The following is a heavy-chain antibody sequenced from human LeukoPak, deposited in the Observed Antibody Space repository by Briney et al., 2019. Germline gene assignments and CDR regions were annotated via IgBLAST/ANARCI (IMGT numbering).Heavy chain of an antibody. CDR2: INPKSGGT. D-gene: IGHD3-16*01. V-gene: IGHV1-2*02. Sequence: GASVNVSCKPSGYTFTGYYIHWVRQAPGQGLEWMGWINPKSGGTNYAQKFQGRVTMTRDTSISTAYMELSRLRSDDTAVYYCARDGVGAGKTFDYWGQGTQVTVSS. CDR1: GYTFTGYY. J-gene: IGHJ4*02. CDR3: ARDGVGAGKTFDY.